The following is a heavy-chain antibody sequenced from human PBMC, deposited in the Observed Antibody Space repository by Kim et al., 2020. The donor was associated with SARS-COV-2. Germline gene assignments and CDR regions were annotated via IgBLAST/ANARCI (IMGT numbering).Heavy chain of an antibody. CDR1: GFTFSSYG. CDR3: ARDGSIVWRPVAGYYYYYGMDV. Sequence: GGSLRLSCAASGFTFSSYGMHWVRQAPGKGLEWVAVIWYDGSNKYYADSVKGRFTISRDNSKNTLYLQMNSLRAEDTAVYYCARDGSIVWRPVAGYYYYYGMDVWGQGTTVTVSS. V-gene: IGHV3-33*01. J-gene: IGHJ6*02. CDR2: IWYDGSNK. D-gene: IGHD6-19*01.